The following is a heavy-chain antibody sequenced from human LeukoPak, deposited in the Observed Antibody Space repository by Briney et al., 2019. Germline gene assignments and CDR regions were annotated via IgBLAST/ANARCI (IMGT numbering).Heavy chain of an antibody. D-gene: IGHD2-2*01. Sequence: HPGGSLRLSCAASGFIFSNCWMNWVRQAPGKGLEWVANINQDGSEKSYVDSVKGRFTVSRDNAKNSLYLQMNNLRAEDTAVYYCARDDPSIVTDATAPDHWGQGTLVTVSS. V-gene: IGHV3-7*03. J-gene: IGHJ4*02. CDR3: ARDDPSIVTDATAPDH. CDR2: INQDGSEK. CDR1: GFIFSNCW.